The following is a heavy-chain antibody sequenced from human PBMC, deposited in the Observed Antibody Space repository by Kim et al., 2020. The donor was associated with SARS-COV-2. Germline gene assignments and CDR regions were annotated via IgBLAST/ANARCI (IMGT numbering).Heavy chain of an antibody. J-gene: IGHJ4*02. CDR2: GSK. Sequence: GSKYNADTVKGRFTIPRDNAKNPPYLQMNGLRAEDTAVYYGANIGGIVTQSWGQGTLVTVSS. CDR3: ANIGGIVTQS. V-gene: IGHV3-23*01. D-gene: IGHD1-26*01.